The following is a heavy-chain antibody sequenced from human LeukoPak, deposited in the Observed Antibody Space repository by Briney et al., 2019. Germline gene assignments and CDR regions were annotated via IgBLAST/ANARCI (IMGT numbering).Heavy chain of an antibody. CDR3: ARASSWYYFDY. CDR2: INPSGGST. J-gene: IGHJ4*02. CDR1: GYTFTDYY. Sequence: GASAKVSCKASGYTFTDYYMHWVRQAPGQGLEWMGVINPSGGSTNHAQKFQGRVTMARDTSTSTVYMELSSLSSEDTAVYYCARASSWYYFDYWGQGTLVTVSS. D-gene: IGHD6-13*01. V-gene: IGHV1-46*01.